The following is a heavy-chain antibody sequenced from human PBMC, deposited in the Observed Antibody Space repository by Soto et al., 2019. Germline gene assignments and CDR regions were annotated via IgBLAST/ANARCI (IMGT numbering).Heavy chain of an antibody. CDR2: IWYDGNNK. V-gene: IGHV3-33*01. CDR3: ARDLLAKTLYIDPSYNAYFGLDV. Sequence: QVQLVESGGGVVQPGRSLRLSCAASGFTFSSYGMHWVRQAPGKGLEWVAVIWYDGNNKYYADSMKGRFNISRDNSKNTLYLPMNRRGSQVTSVYYCARDLLAKTLYIDPSYNAYFGLDVWGQGTTVTVCS. CDR1: GFTFSSYG. J-gene: IGHJ6*02. D-gene: IGHD1-1*01.